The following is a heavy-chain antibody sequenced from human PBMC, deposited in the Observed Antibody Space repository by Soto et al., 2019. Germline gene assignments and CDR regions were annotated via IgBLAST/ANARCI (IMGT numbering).Heavy chain of an antibody. CDR1: GVSISSYY. Sequence: SETLSLTCTVSGVSISSYYWSWIRQPPGKGLEWIGYIYYSGSTNYNPSLKSRVTISVDTSKNQFSLKLSSVTAADTAVYYCARATHGCSGGSCYFPLGTWGQGTLVTVSS. V-gene: IGHV4-59*01. CDR2: IYYSGST. D-gene: IGHD2-15*01. J-gene: IGHJ5*02. CDR3: ARATHGCSGGSCYFPLGT.